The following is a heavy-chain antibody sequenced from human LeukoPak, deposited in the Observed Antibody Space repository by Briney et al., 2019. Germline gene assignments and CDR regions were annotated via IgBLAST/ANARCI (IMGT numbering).Heavy chain of an antibody. CDR2: ISSNGGST. CDR1: GFTFSSYA. Sequence: PGGSLRLSCSASGFTFSSYAMHWVRQAPGKGLEYVSAISSNGGSTYYADSVKGRFTISRDNSKNTLYLQMSSLRSEDTAVYYCARPGYSYAMTDFDYWGQGTLVTVSS. D-gene: IGHD5-18*01. V-gene: IGHV3-64D*06. J-gene: IGHJ4*02. CDR3: ARPGYSYAMTDFDY.